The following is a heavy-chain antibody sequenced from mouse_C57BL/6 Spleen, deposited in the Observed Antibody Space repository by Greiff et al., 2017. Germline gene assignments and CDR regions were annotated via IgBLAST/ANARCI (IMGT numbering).Heavy chain of an antibody. Sequence: VQLQQSGPELVKPGASVKISCKASGYAFSSSWMNWVKQRPGKGLEWIGRIYPGDGDTNYNGKFKGKATLTADKSSSTAYMQLSSLTSEDSAVYFCASNWEFDYWGQGTTLTVSS. V-gene: IGHV1-82*01. CDR2: IYPGDGDT. D-gene: IGHD4-1*01. J-gene: IGHJ2*01. CDR1: GYAFSSSW. CDR3: ASNWEFDY.